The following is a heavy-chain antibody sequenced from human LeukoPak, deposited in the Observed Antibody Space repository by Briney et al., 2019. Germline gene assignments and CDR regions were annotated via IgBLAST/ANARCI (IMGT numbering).Heavy chain of an antibody. CDR2: FSGSGGST. D-gene: IGHD5-24*01. Sequence: GGSLRLSCAASGFTFSSYAMSWVRQAPGKGLEWVSAFSGSGGSTYYADSVKGRFTISRDNSKTTLYLQMNSLRAEDTAVYYCAKFDRWLQSGLDYWGQGPLVTVSS. J-gene: IGHJ4*02. CDR1: GFTFSSYA. V-gene: IGHV3-23*01. CDR3: AKFDRWLQSGLDY.